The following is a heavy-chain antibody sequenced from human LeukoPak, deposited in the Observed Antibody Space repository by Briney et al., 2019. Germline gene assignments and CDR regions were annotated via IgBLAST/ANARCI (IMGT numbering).Heavy chain of an antibody. V-gene: IGHV4-34*01. J-gene: IGHJ2*01. CDR3: ARALLGIGYFDL. CDR1: GGSFSDYS. Sequence: PSETLSLTCAVYGGSFSDYSWSWIRQSPGKGLEWIGDINPRGSVNFNPSLRSRVLISLDTSKTQFSLKLSSVTAADTAVYYCARALLGIGYFDLWGRGTLVTVSS. CDR2: INPRGSV. D-gene: IGHD3-16*01.